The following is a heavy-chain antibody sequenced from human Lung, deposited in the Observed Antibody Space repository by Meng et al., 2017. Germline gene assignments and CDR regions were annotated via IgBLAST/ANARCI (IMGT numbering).Heavy chain of an antibody. V-gene: IGHV4-34*01. CDR1: GGSFSDYY. J-gene: IGHJ4*02. Sequence: QGQLQQWAAVLLKPSETLSLTFVVSGGSFSDYYWRWIRQPPGKGLEWIGEINHSGSTNYNPSLESRATISVDTSQNNLPLKLSSVTAADSAVYYCARGPTTMAHDFDYWGQGTLVTVSS. CDR2: INHSGST. CDR3: ARGPTTMAHDFDY. D-gene: IGHD4-11*01.